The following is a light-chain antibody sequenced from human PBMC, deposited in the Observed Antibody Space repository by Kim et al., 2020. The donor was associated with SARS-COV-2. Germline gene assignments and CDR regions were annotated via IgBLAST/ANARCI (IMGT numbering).Light chain of an antibody. CDR3: QAWDSSTSWV. V-gene: IGLV3-1*01. CDR2: QDS. Sequence: SSELTQPPSVSVSPGQTASITCSGDKLGDKYACCYQQKPGQSPVLVIYQDSKRPSGIPERFSGSNSGNTATLTISGTQAMDEADYYCQAWDSSTSWVFGGGTQLTVL. J-gene: IGLJ3*02. CDR1: KLGDKY.